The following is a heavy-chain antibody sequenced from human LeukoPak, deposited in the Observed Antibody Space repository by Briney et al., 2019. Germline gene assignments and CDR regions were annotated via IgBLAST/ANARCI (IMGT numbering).Heavy chain of an antibody. CDR1: GFSFSSYG. CDR3: ARVHYYDSSGYYY. D-gene: IGHD3-22*01. Sequence: GGSLRLSCAASGFSFSSYGMSWVRQAPGKGLEWVSAISGSGGGTYYVDSVKGRFTISRDNSKNTLYLQMNSLRAEDTAVYYCARVHYYDSSGYYYWGQGTLVTVSS. V-gene: IGHV3-23*01. CDR2: ISGSGGGT. J-gene: IGHJ4*02.